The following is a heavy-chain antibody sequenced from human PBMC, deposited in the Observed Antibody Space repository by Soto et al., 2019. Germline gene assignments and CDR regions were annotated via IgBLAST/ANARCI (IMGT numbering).Heavy chain of an antibody. CDR2: IISSSSTI. CDR3: ARELDGIDV. J-gene: IGHJ6*02. V-gene: IGHV3-48*01. Sequence: PGGSLRLSCAASGFTFSSYSMNWLRQAPGKGLEWVSYIISSSSTIYYADSVKGRFTISRDNAKNSLYLQMNSLRAEDTAVYYCARELDGIDVWGQGTTVTVSS. CDR1: GFTFSSYS.